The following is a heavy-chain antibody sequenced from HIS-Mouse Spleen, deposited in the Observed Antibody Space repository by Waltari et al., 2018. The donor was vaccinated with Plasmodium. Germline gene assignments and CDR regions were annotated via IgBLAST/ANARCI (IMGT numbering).Heavy chain of an antibody. Sequence: QLQLQESGPGLVKPSETLSLTCTVSGGSIISSSYYWGWIRQPPGKGLEWIGSIYFSGSTYYNPSLKSRVTISVDTSKNQFSLKLSSVTAADTAVYYCARHRQLAYYFDYWGQGTLVTVSS. J-gene: IGHJ4*02. CDR2: IYFSGST. CDR3: ARHRQLAYYFDY. CDR1: GGSIISSSYY. V-gene: IGHV4-39*01. D-gene: IGHD6-6*01.